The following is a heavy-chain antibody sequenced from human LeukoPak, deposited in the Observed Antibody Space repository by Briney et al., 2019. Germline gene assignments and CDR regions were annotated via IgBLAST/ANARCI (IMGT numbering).Heavy chain of an antibody. V-gene: IGHV5-51*01. CDR3: ARRRGIAVVCDY. CDR1: GYSFTSYW. D-gene: IGHD6-19*01. CDR2: IYPGDSDT. J-gene: IGHJ4*02. Sequence: GGSLQISCKGSGYSFTSYWIGWVRQMAGKGLEWMGIIYPGDSDTRYSPSFQGQVTISANKSISTAYLQWSSRKASDPAMYYCARRRGIAVVCDYWGEGTLVTVSS.